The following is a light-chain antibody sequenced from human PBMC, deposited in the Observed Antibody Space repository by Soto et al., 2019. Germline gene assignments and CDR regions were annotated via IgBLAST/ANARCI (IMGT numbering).Light chain of an antibody. CDR2: GAS. Sequence: DIQMTQSPSSLSASVGDRVTITCQASQDIRKYLNWYQQKPGRAPKLLIYGASNLETGVPSRFSGSGYGTDFNFTISSLQPEDIATYYCQHYDHLPPFTFGPGTKVASK. CDR3: QHYDHLPPFT. V-gene: IGKV1-33*01. J-gene: IGKJ3*01. CDR1: QDIRKY.